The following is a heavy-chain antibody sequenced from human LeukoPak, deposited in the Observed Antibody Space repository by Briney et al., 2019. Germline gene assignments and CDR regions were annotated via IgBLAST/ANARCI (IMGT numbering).Heavy chain of an antibody. CDR3: ARDRTTVNLPFDY. CDR1: GFTFSSYS. Sequence: GGSLRLSCAASGFTFSSYSMNWVRQAPGKGLEWVSYISSSSSTIYFADSVKGRFTISRDNAKNSLYLQMNSLRAEDTAVYYCARDRTTVNLPFDYWGQGTLVTVSS. CDR2: ISSSSSTI. D-gene: IGHD4-11*01. J-gene: IGHJ4*02. V-gene: IGHV3-48*01.